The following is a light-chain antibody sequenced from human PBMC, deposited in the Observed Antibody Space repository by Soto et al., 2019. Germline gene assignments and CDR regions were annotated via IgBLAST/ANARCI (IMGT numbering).Light chain of an antibody. V-gene: IGKV1-39*01. J-gene: IGKJ1*01. CDR1: QFIDDF. CDR2: AAS. CDR3: QHSYVTPWT. Sequence: DVQVTQSQSSLSAAVGDRVTITCRASQFIDDFLNWFQQRPGKAPKLLIYAASSLQSGVPSRFSGSASGTDFTLTITNLQPEDFATYYCQHSYVTPWTFGQGTKVDIK.